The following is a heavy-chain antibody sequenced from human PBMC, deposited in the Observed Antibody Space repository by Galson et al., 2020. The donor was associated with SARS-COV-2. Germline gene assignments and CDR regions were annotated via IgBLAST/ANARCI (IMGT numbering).Heavy chain of an antibody. J-gene: IGHJ4*02. D-gene: IGHD1-26*01. CDR2: ISRSGSTK. Sequence: PGGSLRLSCGASGFTFSSYEMNWVRQAPGKGLERVSYISRSGSTKYYADSVKGRFTISRDNAKNSLYLQMNSLRAEDTAVYYCARDGVGATTMEDYFDYWGQGTLVTVSS. V-gene: IGHV3-48*03. CDR1: GFTFSSYE. CDR3: ARDGVGATTMEDYFDY.